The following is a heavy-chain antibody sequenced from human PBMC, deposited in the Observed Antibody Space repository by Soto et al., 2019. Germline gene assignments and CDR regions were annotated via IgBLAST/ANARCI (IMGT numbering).Heavy chain of an antibody. D-gene: IGHD2-8*01. J-gene: IGHJ6*02. CDR3: AHIPDCTDAVCYPYYYYCMDV. CDR1: VFSGSTSGVG. CDR2: IYWNDDK. Sequence: SGPTLVHPPQPLTLTCTFSVFSGSTSGVGVGWMRQPPGKALEWSALIYWNDDKRYSPSLKNRLTITKDTSRNQVVLTGTNMDPVDTATYYCAHIPDCTDAVCYPYYYYCMDVWGQGTTVTVSS. V-gene: IGHV2-5*01.